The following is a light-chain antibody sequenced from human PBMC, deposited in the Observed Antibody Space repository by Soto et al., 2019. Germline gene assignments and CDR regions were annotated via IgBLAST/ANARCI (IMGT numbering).Light chain of an antibody. CDR3: SSYAGSNNYV. J-gene: IGLJ1*01. CDR1: SSDVGGYNY. V-gene: IGLV2-8*01. CDR2: EVS. Sequence: HSALTQPPSASGSPGQSVTISCTGTSSDVGGYNYVSWYQQHPGKAPKLMIYEVSKRPSGVPDRFSGSKSGNTASLTVSGLQAEDEADYYCSSYAGSNNYVFGIGTKLTVL.